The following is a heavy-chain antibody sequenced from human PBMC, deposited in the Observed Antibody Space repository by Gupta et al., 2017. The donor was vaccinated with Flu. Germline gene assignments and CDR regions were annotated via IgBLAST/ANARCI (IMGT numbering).Heavy chain of an antibody. V-gene: IGHV3-21*01. J-gene: IGHJ6*02. D-gene: IGHD6-6*01. CDR2: ISSSGSHI. CDR1: GFTFSSYA. CDR3: ARGLAPLPVYGMDV. Sequence: EVQVAESGGGLVKPGGSLRLSCVPSGFTFSSYAMIWVRQAPGKGLEWVSCISSSGSHIYYADSVKGRFTISRDSAKNAVVLKMNSLRAEDTAVYFCARGLAPLPVYGMDVWGQGTTVTVS.